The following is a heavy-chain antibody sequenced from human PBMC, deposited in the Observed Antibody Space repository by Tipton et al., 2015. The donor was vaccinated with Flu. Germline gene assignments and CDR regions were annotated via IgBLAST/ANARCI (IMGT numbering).Heavy chain of an antibody. CDR3: ARGRCSSTNCYADYYYHMDV. V-gene: IGHV4-39*07. CDR2: VYYSGST. J-gene: IGHJ6*03. CDR1: GGSINNSGYY. Sequence: TLSLTCEVSGGSINNSGYYWGWVRQPPGKGLEWVGSVYYSGSTYYNPSLKSRVTISVDTSKNQFSLKLSSVTAADTAVYYCARGRCSSTNCYADYYYHMDVWGKGTTVTVSS. D-gene: IGHD2-2*01.